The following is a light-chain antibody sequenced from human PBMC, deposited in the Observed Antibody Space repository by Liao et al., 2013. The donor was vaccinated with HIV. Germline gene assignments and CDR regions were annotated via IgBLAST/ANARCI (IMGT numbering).Light chain of an antibody. J-gene: IGLJ1*01. V-gene: IGLV3-21*04. CDR1: NMETKS. Sequence: SYVMTQPPSLSVAPGETARIACEGKNMETKSVHWYQQRPGQAPVLVIYYDTARPSGIPERFSGSNSGNTATLTINRVEAGDEADYYCQVWDSVSDHFVFGSGTKVTVL. CDR3: QVWDSVSDHFV. CDR2: YDT.